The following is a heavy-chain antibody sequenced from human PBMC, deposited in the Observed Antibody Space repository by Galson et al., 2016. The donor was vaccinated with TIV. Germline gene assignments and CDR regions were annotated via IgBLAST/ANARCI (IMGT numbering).Heavy chain of an antibody. CDR2: INPNTGGT. CDR1: GYTFSDYY. Sequence: SVKVSCKASGYTFSDYYMHWVRQAPGQGLEWMGWINPNTGGTNYAQKFQGWVSMTRDTSIITAYMELSRLKSDDTAVYYCARDDGYTSGSDYWGQGTQVTVSS. V-gene: IGHV1-2*04. D-gene: IGHD6-19*01. J-gene: IGHJ4*02. CDR3: ARDDGYTSGSDY.